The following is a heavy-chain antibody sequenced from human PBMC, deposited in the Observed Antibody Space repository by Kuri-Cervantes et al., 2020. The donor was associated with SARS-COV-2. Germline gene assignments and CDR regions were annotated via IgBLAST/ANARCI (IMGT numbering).Heavy chain of an antibody. CDR1: GFTFTSSA. CDR3: AASLLYRIYYYYGMDV. D-gene: IGHD1-26*01. J-gene: IGHJ6*02. CDR2: IVVGSGNT. V-gene: IGHV1-58*01. Sequence: SVKVSCKASGFTFTSSAVQWVRQARGQRLEWIGWIVVGSGNTNYAQKFQERVTITRDMSTSTAYMELSSLRSEGTAVYYCAASLLYRIYYYYGMDVWGQGTTVTDSS.